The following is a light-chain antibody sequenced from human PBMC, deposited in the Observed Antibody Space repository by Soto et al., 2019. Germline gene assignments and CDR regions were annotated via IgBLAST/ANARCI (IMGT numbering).Light chain of an antibody. V-gene: IGLV4-69*01. Sequence: QSVLTQSPSASASLGASVKLTCTLTSGHSNYAIAWHQQQPEKGPRYLMKLNSDGRHSKGDGIPDRFSGSSSGAERYLTISSLRSEDEADYYCQTWGTGIRVFGGGTKVTVL. J-gene: IGLJ3*02. CDR2: LNSDGRH. CDR3: QTWGTGIRV. CDR1: SGHSNYA.